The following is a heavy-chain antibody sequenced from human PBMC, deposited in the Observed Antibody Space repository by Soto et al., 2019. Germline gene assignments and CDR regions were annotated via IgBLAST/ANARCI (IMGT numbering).Heavy chain of an antibody. CDR3: ARDKIRKNIAVAGTKY. CDR1: VFTFSSFS. J-gene: IGHJ4*02. Sequence: PVLSLRLSCVSSVFTFSSFSMHRVRQAPGKGLDWVAVISYDGSNKYYADSVKGRFTISRDNSKNTLYLQMNSPRAEYTAVYYCARDKIRKNIAVAGTKYWGQGT. D-gene: IGHD6-19*01. CDR2: ISYDGSNK. V-gene: IGHV3-30-3*01.